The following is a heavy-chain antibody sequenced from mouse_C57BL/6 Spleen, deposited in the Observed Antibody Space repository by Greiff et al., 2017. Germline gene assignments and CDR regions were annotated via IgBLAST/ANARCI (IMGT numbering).Heavy chain of an antibody. J-gene: IGHJ4*01. CDR1: GYTFTSYW. V-gene: IGHV1-61*01. CDR3: ARRGNDYYAMDY. Sequence: VQLQQPGAELVRPGSSVKLSCKASGYTFTSYWMDWVKQRPGQGLEWIGNIYPSDSETHYNQKFKDKATLTVDKSSSTAYMQLSSLTSEDSAVYYCARRGNDYYAMDYWGQGTSVTVSS. CDR2: IYPSDSET.